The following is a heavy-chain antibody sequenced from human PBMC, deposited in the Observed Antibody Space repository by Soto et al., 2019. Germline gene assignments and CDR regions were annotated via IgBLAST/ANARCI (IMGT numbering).Heavy chain of an antibody. CDR1: GGSISSGGYY. CDR2: IYYSGST. V-gene: IGHV4-31*03. D-gene: IGHD6-19*01. Sequence: SETLSLTCTVSGGSISSGGYYWSWIRQHPGKGLEWIGYIYYSGSTYYNPSLKSRVTISVDTSKNQFSLKLSSVTAADTAVYYCARDRAGTRYKRFDYWGQGTLVTVSS. CDR3: ARDRAGTRYKRFDY. J-gene: IGHJ4*02.